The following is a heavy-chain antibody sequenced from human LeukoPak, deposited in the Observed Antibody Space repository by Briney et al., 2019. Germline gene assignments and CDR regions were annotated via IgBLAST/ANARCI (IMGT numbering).Heavy chain of an antibody. CDR1: GFTFSSYW. D-gene: IGHD3-10*01. J-gene: IGHJ4*02. CDR3: ATDSYVSGSYYRLFY. CDR2: IKQDGSEK. V-gene: IGHV3-7*01. Sequence: GGSLRLSCAASGFTFSSYWMSWVRQAPGKGLEWVANIKQDGSEKYYVDSVKGRFTISRDNAKNTLYLQMNNLRAEDTAIYYCATDSYVSGSYYRLFYWGQGTLVTVSS.